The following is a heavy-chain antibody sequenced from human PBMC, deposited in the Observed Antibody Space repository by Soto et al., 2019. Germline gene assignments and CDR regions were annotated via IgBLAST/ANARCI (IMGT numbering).Heavy chain of an antibody. CDR3: TTDSRTTLPEIRFDY. D-gene: IGHD1-26*01. J-gene: IGHJ4*01. CDR1: GFPFNNAW. CDR2: VKSKADGGSG. V-gene: IGHV3-15*07. Sequence: EVQLVESGGGLVKPGGSLRLSCAASGFPFNNAWINWVRQVPGKGLEWVGRVKSKADGGSGDYAAPVKGRFVVSRDDSKDIGYLQMNSLKIEDTGVYYCTTDSRTTLPEIRFDYWGHGTQVTVSS.